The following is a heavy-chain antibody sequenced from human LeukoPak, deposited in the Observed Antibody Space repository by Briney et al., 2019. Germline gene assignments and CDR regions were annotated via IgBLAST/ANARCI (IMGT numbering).Heavy chain of an antibody. CDR2: ISSSGDAI. D-gene: IGHD1-26*01. J-gene: IGHJ4*02. Sequence: PGGSLRLSCAASGFTFSDYYMSWIRQAPGKGLEWVSYISSSGDAIYSADSVKGRFTISRDNAKDSLYLQMDSLRAEDTAAYYCVRDPRGSYPFDYWGQGSLVTVSS. CDR3: VRDPRGSYPFDY. CDR1: GFTFSDYY. V-gene: IGHV3-11*01.